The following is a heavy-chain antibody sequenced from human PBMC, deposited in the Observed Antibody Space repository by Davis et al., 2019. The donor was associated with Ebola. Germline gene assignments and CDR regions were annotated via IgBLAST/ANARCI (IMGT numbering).Heavy chain of an antibody. V-gene: IGHV3-48*04. J-gene: IGHJ4*02. CDR2: ISSSSSTI. CDR3: ARVYDFWSGYPYYFDY. CDR1: GFTFSSYS. D-gene: IGHD3-3*01. Sequence: GESLKISCAASGFTFSSYSMNWVRQAPGKGLEWVSYISSSSSTIYYADSVKGRFTISRDNAKNSLYLQMNSLRAEDTAVYYCARVYDFWSGYPYYFDYWGQGTLVTVSS.